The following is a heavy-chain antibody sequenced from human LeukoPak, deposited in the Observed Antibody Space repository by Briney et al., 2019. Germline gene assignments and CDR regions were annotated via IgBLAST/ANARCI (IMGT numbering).Heavy chain of an antibody. Sequence: SETLSLTCTVSGGSISSSSYYWGWIRQPPGKGPEWIGEIFHTGSTNYNPSVEGRVTISIDKSKNQFSLMLTSVTAADTALYYCARGMWFDTLFSAFDVWGQGTMVSVSS. CDR1: GGSISSSSYY. V-gene: IGHV4-39*07. D-gene: IGHD3-10*01. CDR2: IFHTGST. CDR3: ARGMWFDTLFSAFDV. J-gene: IGHJ3*01.